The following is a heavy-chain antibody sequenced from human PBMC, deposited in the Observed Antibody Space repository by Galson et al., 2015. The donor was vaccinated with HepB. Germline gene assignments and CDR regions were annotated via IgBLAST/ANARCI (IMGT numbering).Heavy chain of an antibody. V-gene: IGHV3-73*01. CDR2: IGSKPNNYAT. CDR1: GFTFSGSA. D-gene: IGHD5-12*01. CDR3: TRLGDLSGYSSC. J-gene: IGHJ4*02. Sequence: SLRLSCAGSGFTFSGSAIHWVRQASGKGLEWIGRIGSKPNNYATAYTASVKGRFTISRDDSKNMAYLQMNRLRTEDTAVYYCTRLGDLSGYSSCWGQGTLVTVSS.